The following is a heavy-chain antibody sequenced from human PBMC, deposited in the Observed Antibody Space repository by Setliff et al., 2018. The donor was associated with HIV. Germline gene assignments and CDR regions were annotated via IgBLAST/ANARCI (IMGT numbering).Heavy chain of an antibody. CDR2: INNDETIT. J-gene: IGHJ5*02. V-gene: IGHV3-74*01. CDR1: GFTFSSYW. Sequence: GGSLRLSCVASGFTFSSYWMNWVRQAPGKGLMWISHINNDETITNYADSVKGRFTISRDNAKNTLYLQMNSLRAEDTAVYYCARDHRPYFYDKAWFDPWGQGTLVTVSS. D-gene: IGHD3-22*01. CDR3: ARDHRPYFYDKAWFDP.